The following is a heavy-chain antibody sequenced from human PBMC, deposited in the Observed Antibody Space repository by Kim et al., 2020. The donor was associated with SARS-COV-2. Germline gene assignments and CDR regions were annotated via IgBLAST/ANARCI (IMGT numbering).Heavy chain of an antibody. D-gene: IGHD6-19*01. CDR2: IYYSGST. V-gene: IGHV4-59*08. Sequence: SETLSLTCTVSGGSISSYYWSWIRQSPGKGLEWIGYIYYSGSTNYNPSLKSRVTISVDTSKNQFSLKLSSVTAADTAVYYCARLRKQWPTSLSYFDYWGQGTLVTVSS. CDR1: GGSISSYY. J-gene: IGHJ4*02. CDR3: ARLRKQWPTSLSYFDY.